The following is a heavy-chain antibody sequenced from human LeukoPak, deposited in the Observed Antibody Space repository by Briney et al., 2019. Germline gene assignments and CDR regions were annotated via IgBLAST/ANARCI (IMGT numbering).Heavy chain of an antibody. D-gene: IGHD6-19*01. CDR3: ARVTAVAGILDY. J-gene: IGHJ4*02. V-gene: IGHV4-34*01. CDR2: INHSGST. CDR1: GGSFSGYY. Sequence: SETLSLTCAVYGGSFSGYYRSWIRQPPGKGLEWIGEINHSGSTNYNPSLKSRVTISVDTSKNQFSLKLSSVTAADTAVYYCARVTAVAGILDYWGQGTLVTVSS.